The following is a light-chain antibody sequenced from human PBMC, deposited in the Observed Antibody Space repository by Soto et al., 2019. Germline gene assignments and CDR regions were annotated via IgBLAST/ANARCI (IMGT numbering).Light chain of an antibody. CDR1: SGHSTYI. V-gene: IGLV4-60*02. CDR3: ETWDTNVVV. CDR2: LGGSGSY. J-gene: IGLJ2*01. Sequence: QPVLTQSSSASASLGSSVKLTCTLSSGHSTYIITWHQQQPGKAPRYLMKLGGSGSYNKGSGIPDRFSGSSSGADRYLTISNLQFEDEADYYCETWDTNVVVFGGGTKLTVL.